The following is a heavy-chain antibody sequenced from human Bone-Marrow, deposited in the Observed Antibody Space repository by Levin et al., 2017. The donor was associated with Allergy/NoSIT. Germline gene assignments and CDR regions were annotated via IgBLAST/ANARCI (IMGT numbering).Heavy chain of an antibody. CDR3: ARNRIIVSGGNDYYYGMDG. J-gene: IGHJ6*02. CDR1: GGSVSSGTYY. V-gene: IGHV4-61*01. D-gene: IGHD5/OR15-5a*01. Sequence: SETLSLTCSVSGGSVSSGTYYWSWIRRPPGKGLEWIGYINYRGVTKYNPSLKSRVTISVDTSKNEFSLKVTSVTPADTAVYYCARNRIIVSGGNDYYYGMDGWGQWTTVTVSS. CDR2: INYRGVT.